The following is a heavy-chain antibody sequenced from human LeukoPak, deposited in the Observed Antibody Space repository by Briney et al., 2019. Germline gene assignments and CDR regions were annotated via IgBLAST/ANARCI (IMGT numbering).Heavy chain of an antibody. CDR1: GGSFSGYY. Sequence: PSETLSLTCAVYGGSFSGYYWSWIRQPPGKGLEWIGEINHSGSTNYNPSLKSRVTISVDTSKNQFSLKLSSVTAADTAVYYCARSQQQLVPQSAIYSFDYWGQGTLVTVSS. V-gene: IGHV4-34*01. CDR3: ARSQQQLVPQSAIYSFDY. D-gene: IGHD6-13*01. J-gene: IGHJ4*02. CDR2: INHSGST.